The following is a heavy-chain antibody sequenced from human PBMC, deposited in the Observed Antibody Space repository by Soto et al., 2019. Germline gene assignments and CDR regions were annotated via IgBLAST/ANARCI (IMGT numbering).Heavy chain of an antibody. J-gene: IGHJ5*02. Sequence: SETLSLTCAVYGGSFSCYYWSWIRQPPGKGLEWIGEINHSGSTNYNPSLKSRVTISVDTSKNQFSLKLSSVTAADTAVYYCAGRYYDFWILSSNWFDPWGQGTLVTVSS. V-gene: IGHV4-34*01. CDR2: INHSGST. CDR3: AGRYYDFWILSSNWFDP. CDR1: GGSFSCYY. D-gene: IGHD3-3*01.